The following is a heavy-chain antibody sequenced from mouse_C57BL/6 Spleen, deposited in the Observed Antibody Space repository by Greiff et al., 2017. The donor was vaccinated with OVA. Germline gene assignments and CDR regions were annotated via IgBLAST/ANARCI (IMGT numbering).Heavy chain of an antibody. Sequence: QVQLQQPGAELVKPGASVKLSCKASGYTFTSYWMHWVKQRPGQGLEWIGMIHPNSGSTNYNEKFKSKATLTVDKSSSTAYMQLSSLTSEDSAVYYCARRGITTVVAPDYYAMDYWGQGTSVTVSS. D-gene: IGHD1-1*01. CDR1: GYTFTSYW. CDR2: IHPNSGST. V-gene: IGHV1-64*01. J-gene: IGHJ4*01. CDR3: ARRGITTVVAPDYYAMDY.